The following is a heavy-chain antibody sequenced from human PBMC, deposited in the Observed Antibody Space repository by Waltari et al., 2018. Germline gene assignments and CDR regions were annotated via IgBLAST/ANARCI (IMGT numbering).Heavy chain of an antibody. J-gene: IGHJ4*02. D-gene: IGHD6-13*01. CDR2: ISYDGSNK. CDR1: GFTFSSYA. Sequence: QVQLVESGGGVVQPGRSLRLSCAASGFTFSSYAMHWVRQAPGKGLEWVAVISYDGSNKDYADSVKGRFTISRDNSKNTLYLQMNSLRAEDTAVYYCARDVSWGSGPLGYWGQGTLVTVSS. CDR3: ARDVSWGSGPLGY. V-gene: IGHV3-30-3*01.